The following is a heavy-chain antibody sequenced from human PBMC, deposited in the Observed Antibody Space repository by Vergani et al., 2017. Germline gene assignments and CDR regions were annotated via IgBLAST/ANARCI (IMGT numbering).Heavy chain of an antibody. CDR2: IWYDGSNK. Sequence: VQLVESGGGVVQPGRSLRLSCAASGFTFSSYGMHWVRQAPGKGLEWVAVIWYDGSNKYYADSVKGRFTISRDNSKNTLYLQMNSLRAEDTAVYYCATASSGSYPSFDYWGQGTLVTVSS. V-gene: IGHV3-33*01. CDR1: GFTFSSYG. J-gene: IGHJ4*02. D-gene: IGHD1-26*01. CDR3: ATASSGSYPSFDY.